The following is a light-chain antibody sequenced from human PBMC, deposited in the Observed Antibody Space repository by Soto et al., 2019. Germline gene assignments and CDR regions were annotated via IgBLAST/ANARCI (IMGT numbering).Light chain of an antibody. V-gene: IGKV3-20*01. J-gene: IGKJ4*01. CDR3: RQYGYSLGFA. Sequence: EIVXTQSPGTLSLSPGERATLSCRASQSVSSNFLAWYQEKPGQAPRLLIYGASSRATGIPDRFSGSGSGTDFTLTISRLEPEDFAVYYCRQYGYSLGFAFGGGTKVEIK. CDR2: GAS. CDR1: QSVSSNF.